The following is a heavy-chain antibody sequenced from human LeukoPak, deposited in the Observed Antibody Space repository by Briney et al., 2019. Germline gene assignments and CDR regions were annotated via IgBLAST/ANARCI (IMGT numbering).Heavy chain of an antibody. J-gene: IGHJ6*02. V-gene: IGHV3-48*04. CDR2: INDRGSTI. D-gene: IGHD1-26*01. CDR3: ATPREAGQVGYFYGMDV. Sequence: HPGGSLRLACEVSGFTFSSYSMNWVRQAPGRGLEWVSYINDRGSTIKYADSVKGRFTISRDNAKNSLFLQMNNLRADDTAVYYCATPREAGQVGYFYGMDVWGQGTTVTVS. CDR1: GFTFSSYS.